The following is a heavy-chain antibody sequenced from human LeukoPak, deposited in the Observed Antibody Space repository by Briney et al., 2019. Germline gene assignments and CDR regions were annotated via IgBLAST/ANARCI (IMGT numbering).Heavy chain of an antibody. Sequence: PGGSLRLSCVASGFTFSSYSMNWVRQAPGKGLEWIGSIYYSGSTYYNPSLKSRVTISVDTSKNQFSLKLSSVTAADTAVYYCASIYGGSRFDYWGQGTLVTVSS. CDR2: IYYSGST. CDR1: GFTFSSYS. V-gene: IGHV4-39*07. D-gene: IGHD4-23*01. J-gene: IGHJ4*02. CDR3: ASIYGGSRFDY.